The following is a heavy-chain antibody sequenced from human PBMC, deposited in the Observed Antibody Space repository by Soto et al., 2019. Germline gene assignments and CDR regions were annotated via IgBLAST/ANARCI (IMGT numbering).Heavy chain of an antibody. CDR2: IWYDGSNK. Sequence: GGSLRLSCAASGFTFSSYGMHWVRQAPGKGLEWVAVIWYDGSNKYYADSVKGRFTISRDNSKNTLYLQMNSLRAEDTVVYYCARAAVGTSTIFGVVISLSGRDPPRSIDHWGQGT. CDR3: ARAAVGTSTIFGVVISLSGRDPPRSIDH. J-gene: IGHJ4*02. CDR1: GFTFSSYG. V-gene: IGHV3-33*01. D-gene: IGHD3-3*01.